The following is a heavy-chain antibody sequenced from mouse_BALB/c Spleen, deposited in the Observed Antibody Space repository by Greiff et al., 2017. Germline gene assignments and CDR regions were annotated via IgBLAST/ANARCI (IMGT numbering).Heavy chain of an antibody. D-gene: IGHD1-1*01. J-gene: IGHJ3*01. CDR1: GFSLTSYG. CDR2: IWAGGST. V-gene: IGHV2-9*02. CDR3: ARESNYYGSSYDFAY. Sequence: QVQLQQSGPGLVAPSQSLSITCTVSGFSLTSYGVHWVRQPPGKGLEWLGVIWAGGSTNYNSALMSRLSISKDNSKSQVFLKMNSLQTDDTAMYYCARESNYYGSSYDFAYWGEGTLVTVSA.